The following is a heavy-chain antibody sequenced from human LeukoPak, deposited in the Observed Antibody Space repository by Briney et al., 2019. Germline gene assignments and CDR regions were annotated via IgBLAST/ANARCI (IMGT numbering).Heavy chain of an antibody. D-gene: IGHD1-26*01. CDR1: GFTFSSYA. Sequence: GGSLRLSCAASGFTFSSYAMSWVRQAPGKGLEWVSAISGSGGSTYYADSVKGRFTISRDDSKNTLYLQMNSLRAEDTAVYYCAKIGGGVDWELLRYFDYWGQGTLVTVSS. CDR2: ISGSGGST. V-gene: IGHV3-23*01. J-gene: IGHJ4*02. CDR3: AKIGGGVDWELLRYFDY.